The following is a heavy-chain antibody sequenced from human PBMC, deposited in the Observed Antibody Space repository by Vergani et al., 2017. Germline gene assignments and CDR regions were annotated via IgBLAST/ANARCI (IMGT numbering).Heavy chain of an antibody. CDR3: AGGSGSSDAFDI. Sequence: EVQLVESGGGLVQPGRSLRLSCAASGFTFDDYAMHWVRQAPGKGLEWVSGISWNSGNIGYADSVKGRFTISRDNAKNSLYLQMNSLRAEDTAVYYCAGGSGSSDAFDIWGQGTMVTVSS. CDR2: ISWNSGNI. J-gene: IGHJ3*02. D-gene: IGHD3-22*01. V-gene: IGHV3-9*01. CDR1: GFTFDDYA.